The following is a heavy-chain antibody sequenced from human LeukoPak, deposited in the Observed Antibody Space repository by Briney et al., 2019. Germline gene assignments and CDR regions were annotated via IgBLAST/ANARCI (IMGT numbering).Heavy chain of an antibody. J-gene: IGHJ3*02. CDR1: GYTFTSYY. CDR3: ARESGSFQFLEWLYNAFDI. V-gene: IGHV1-46*01. D-gene: IGHD3-3*01. Sequence: ASVKVSCKASGYTFTSYYMHWVRQAPGQGLEWMGIINPNGGSTSYAQKFQGRVTMTRDTSTSTVYMELSSLRSEDTAVYYCARESGSFQFLEWLYNAFDIWGRGTMVTVSS. CDR2: INPNGGST.